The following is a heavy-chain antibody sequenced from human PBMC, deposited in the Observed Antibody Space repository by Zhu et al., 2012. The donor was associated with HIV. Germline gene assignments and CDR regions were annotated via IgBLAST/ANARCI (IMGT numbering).Heavy chain of an antibody. J-gene: IGHJ4*02. CDR1: GGSINSHY. Sequence: QVQLQESGPGLVKPSETLSLTCTVSGGSINSHYWSWIRQPPGKGLEWIGYIYYSGTTNYNPSLKSRVTIPLNTSKKQFSLKLSSVTAADTAVYYCARPGHWGYYFDLWGQGTLVTVSS. V-gene: IGHV4-59*11. CDR3: ARPGHWGYYFDL. D-gene: IGHD7-27*01. CDR2: IYYSGTT.